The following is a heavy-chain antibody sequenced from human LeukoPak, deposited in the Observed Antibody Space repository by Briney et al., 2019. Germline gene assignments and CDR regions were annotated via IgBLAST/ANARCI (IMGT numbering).Heavy chain of an antibody. Sequence: GGSLRLSCAASGIIFSSDAMTWVRQAPGKGLEWVSYISSSGSTIYYADSVKGRFTISRDNAKNSLYLQMNSLRAEDTAVYYCAELGITMIGGVWGKGTTVTISS. J-gene: IGHJ6*04. CDR1: GIIFSSDA. D-gene: IGHD3-10*02. CDR3: AELGITMIGGV. V-gene: IGHV3-48*03. CDR2: ISSSGSTI.